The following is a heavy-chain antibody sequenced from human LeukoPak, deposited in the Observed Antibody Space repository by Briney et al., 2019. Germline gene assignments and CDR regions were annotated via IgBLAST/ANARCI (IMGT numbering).Heavy chain of an antibody. V-gene: IGHV3-7*01. CDR3: AREKSNGWYYFDY. CDR2: IKQDGSEK. CDR1: GFTFSHYW. D-gene: IGHD6-19*01. J-gene: IGHJ4*02. Sequence: GGSLRLSCAASGFTFSHYWTSWVRQTPGKGLEWVANIKQDGSEKYYVDSVKGRFTISRDNTRNSLYLQMNSLRAEDTAVYYCAREKSNGWYYFDYWGQGTLVTVSS.